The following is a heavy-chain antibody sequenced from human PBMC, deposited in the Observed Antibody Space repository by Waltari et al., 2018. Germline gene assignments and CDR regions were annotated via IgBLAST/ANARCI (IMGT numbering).Heavy chain of an antibody. CDR1: GYPFNRFG. CDR2: INPNSETP. Sequence: QLVQSGSELKSPGASVKVSCKASGYPFNRFGITWVRRAPGQGLEWMGWINPNSETPAYAQDFRGRFVFSLDTSASTAYLQISSLKADDTAVYYCARDGASSSRGYYYALDVWGQGTTVTVSS. CDR3: ARDGASSSRGYYYALDV. D-gene: IGHD3-22*01. J-gene: IGHJ6*02. V-gene: IGHV7-4-1*02.